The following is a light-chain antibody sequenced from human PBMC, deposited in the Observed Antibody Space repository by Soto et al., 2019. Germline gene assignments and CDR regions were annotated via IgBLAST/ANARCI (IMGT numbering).Light chain of an antibody. CDR3: QQYGGSPIT. V-gene: IGKV3-20*01. J-gene: IGKJ5*01. CDR2: GAS. CDR1: QSVTTR. Sequence: IVLTQSPGTMALSPWESVTLYCRASQSVTTRLAWYQHKPGQAPTLLMSGASNRASGVPVRFSGCGSGTDFTLTITSLEPEDFALYYCQQYGGSPITFGLGTRLEIK.